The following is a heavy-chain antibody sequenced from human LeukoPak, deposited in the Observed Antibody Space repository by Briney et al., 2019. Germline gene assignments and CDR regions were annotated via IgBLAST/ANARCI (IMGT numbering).Heavy chain of an antibody. J-gene: IGHJ4*02. V-gene: IGHV1-46*03. CDR1: GYTFPSNI. CDR2: INPTGGST. CDR3: ARTAARRFDY. D-gene: IGHD6-6*01. Sequence: ASVKLSRTASGYTFPSNILNRKRHPHAQGLEWMGIINPTGGSTTYAHTFQGRVPMTRATSTSTIYMELNMLRSDDTAVYYWARTAARRFDYWGQGTLVTVSS.